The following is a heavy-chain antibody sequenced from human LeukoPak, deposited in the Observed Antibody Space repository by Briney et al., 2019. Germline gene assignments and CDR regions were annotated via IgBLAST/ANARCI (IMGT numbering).Heavy chain of an antibody. J-gene: IGHJ4*02. Sequence: ASVKVSRKASGYTFTSYDINWVRQATGQGLAWMGWMNPNSGNTGYAPKFQGTVTMTRDTSVNTAYMELSSLTSEDTAMYYCARGYSSGLTDYWGQGTLVTVSS. CDR3: ARGYSSGLTDY. V-gene: IGHV1-8*01. CDR2: MNPNSGNT. CDR1: GYTFTSYD. D-gene: IGHD6-19*01.